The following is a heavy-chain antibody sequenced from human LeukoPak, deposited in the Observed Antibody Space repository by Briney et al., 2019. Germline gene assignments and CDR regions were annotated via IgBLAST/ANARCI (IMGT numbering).Heavy chain of an antibody. Sequence: ASVKVSCKTSGYTFTSYDINWVRQTTGQGLEWMGWMNPDSGNTGYAQKFQGRVTITADESTSTAYMELSSLRSEDTAVYYCARDLGDGYNFHNYWGQGTLVTVSS. V-gene: IGHV1-8*01. CDR3: ARDLGDGYNFHNY. J-gene: IGHJ4*02. D-gene: IGHD5-24*01. CDR1: GYTFTSYD. CDR2: MNPDSGNT.